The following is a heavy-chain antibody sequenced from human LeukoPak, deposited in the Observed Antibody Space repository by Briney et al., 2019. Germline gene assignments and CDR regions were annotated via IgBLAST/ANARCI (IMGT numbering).Heavy chain of an antibody. Sequence: PSETLSLTCTVSGGSISSSSYYWGWIRQPPGKGLEWIGSIYYSGSTYYNPSLKSRVTISVDTSKNQFSLKLSSVTAADTAVYYCARDLGNYGMDVWGQGTTVTVSS. CDR1: GGSISSSSYY. J-gene: IGHJ6*02. V-gene: IGHV4-39*07. CDR3: ARDLGNYGMDV. CDR2: IYYSGST.